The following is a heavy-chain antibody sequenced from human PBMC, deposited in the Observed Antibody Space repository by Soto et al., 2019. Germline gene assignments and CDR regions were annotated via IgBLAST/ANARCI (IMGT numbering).Heavy chain of an antibody. CDR1: GFTFSSYA. D-gene: IGHD2-2*01. V-gene: IGHV3-23*01. CDR2: ISGSGGST. Sequence: GGSLRLSCAASGFTFSSYAMSWVRQAPGKGLEWVSAISGSGGSTYYADSVKGRFTISRDNSKNTLYLQMNSLRAEDTAVYYCAKDTWWSDDYCSSTSCYADAFDIWAQGTMVTVSS. CDR3: AKDTWWSDDYCSSTSCYADAFDI. J-gene: IGHJ3*02.